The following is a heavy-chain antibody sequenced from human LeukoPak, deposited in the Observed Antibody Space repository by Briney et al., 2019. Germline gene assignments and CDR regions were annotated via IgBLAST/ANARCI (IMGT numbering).Heavy chain of an antibody. CDR2: IYYSGST. CDR3: AGLPDYYDSSGYSFDY. D-gene: IGHD3-22*01. CDR1: GGSISSGSYY. Sequence: PSETLSLTCTVSGGSISSGSYYWSWIRQPPGKGLEWIGYIYYSGSTNYNPSLKSRVTISVDTSKNQFSLKLSSVTAADTAVYYCAGLPDYYDSSGYSFDYWGQGTLVTVSS. V-gene: IGHV4-61*01. J-gene: IGHJ4*02.